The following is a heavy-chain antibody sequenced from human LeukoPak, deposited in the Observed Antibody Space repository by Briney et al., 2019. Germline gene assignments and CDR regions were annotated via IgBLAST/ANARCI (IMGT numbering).Heavy chain of an antibody. Sequence: ASVTVSCQASGYTFPSYGIRWVRPAPGQGLAWMGWINAYNGNTNYAHKLQGRVTMTTDTSTNTAYMELRSLRSDDTAVYYCARDFWGHASEIVVIPAAIRFDPWGQGTLVTVSS. CDR2: INAYNGNT. J-gene: IGHJ5*02. D-gene: IGHD2-2*01. V-gene: IGHV1-18*01. CDR1: GYTFPSYG. CDR3: ARDFWGHASEIVVIPAAIRFDP.